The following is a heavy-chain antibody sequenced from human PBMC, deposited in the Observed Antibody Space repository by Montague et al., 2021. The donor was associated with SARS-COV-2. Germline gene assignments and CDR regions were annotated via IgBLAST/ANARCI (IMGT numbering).Heavy chain of an antibody. D-gene: IGHD4-17*01. V-gene: IGHV4-39*02. CDR2: ISYAGRT. CDR3: ARAWRYGDYSGVHFAP. Sequence: SETLSLTCTVSGGSISSPDYYWGWIRQSPGKGLEWIGSISYAGRTYYNPSLRSRVSFSMDTSKNHFSLKLRSVTAADAAVYHCARAWRYGDYSGVHFAPWGQGTLVTVSS. CDR1: GGSISSPDYY. J-gene: IGHJ5*02.